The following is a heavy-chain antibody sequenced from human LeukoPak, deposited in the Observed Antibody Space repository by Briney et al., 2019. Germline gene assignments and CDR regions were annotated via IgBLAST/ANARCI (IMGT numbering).Heavy chain of an antibody. CDR1: GFTFSSYA. CDR2: ISGSGGST. J-gene: IGHJ4*02. V-gene: IGHV3-23*01. D-gene: IGHD3-3*01. CDR3: ATSPTIFGVVTPFDY. Sequence: GGSLRLSCAASGFTFSSYAMSWVRQAPGKGLEWVSAISGSGGSTYYADSVKGRFTISRDNSKNTLYLQMNSLRAEDTAVYYCATSPTIFGVVTPFDYWGRGTLVTVSS.